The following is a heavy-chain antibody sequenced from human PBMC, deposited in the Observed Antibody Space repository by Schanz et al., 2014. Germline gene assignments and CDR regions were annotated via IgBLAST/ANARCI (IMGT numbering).Heavy chain of an antibody. J-gene: IGHJ6*03. CDR3: ARGAVALGPGYFMDV. V-gene: IGHV1-18*01. CDR1: GYTFSSYG. D-gene: IGHD2-15*01. CDR2: INGYNGHT. Sequence: QVQLVQSGAEVKKPGASVKVSCKASGYTFSSYGITWVRQAPGQGLEWMGWINGYNGHTLYAQKFQGRVTMTTDTSSSTSYMELMSLRCDDAAVYYCARGAVALGPGYFMDVWGKGTPVTVSS.